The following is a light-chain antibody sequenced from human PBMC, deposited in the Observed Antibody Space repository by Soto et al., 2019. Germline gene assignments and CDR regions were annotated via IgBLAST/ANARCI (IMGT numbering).Light chain of an antibody. J-gene: IGKJ1*01. V-gene: IGKV3-20*01. Sequence: EIVMTQSAVTLSLSPGERATLSWGASQSVSSSYLAWYQQKPGQAPRLLIYGASSRATGIPDRFSGSGSGTDFTLTISRLEPEDFAVYYCQQYGSSPGTFGQGTKVDIK. CDR1: QSVSSSY. CDR2: GAS. CDR3: QQYGSSPGT.